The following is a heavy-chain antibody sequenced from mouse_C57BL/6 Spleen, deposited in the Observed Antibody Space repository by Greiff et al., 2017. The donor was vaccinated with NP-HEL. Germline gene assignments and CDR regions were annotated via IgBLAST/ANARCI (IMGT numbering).Heavy chain of an antibody. J-gene: IGHJ4*01. CDR1: GYTFTDYN. CDR3: ARSLIYYDYDNYAMDY. D-gene: IGHD2-4*01. Sequence: EVQLQQSGPELVKPGASVKMSCKASGYTFTDYNMHWVKQSHGKSLEWIGYINPNNGGTSYNQKFKGKATLTVNKSSSTAYMELRSLTSEESAVYYCARSLIYYDYDNYAMDYWGQGTSVTVSS. V-gene: IGHV1-22*01. CDR2: INPNNGGT.